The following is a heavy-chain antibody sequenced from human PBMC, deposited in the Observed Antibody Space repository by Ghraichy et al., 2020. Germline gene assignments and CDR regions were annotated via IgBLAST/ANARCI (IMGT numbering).Heavy chain of an antibody. Sequence: SQTLSLTCTVSGGSISSSSYYWGWIRQPPGKGLEWIGSIYYSGSTYYNPSLKSRVTISVDTSKNQFSLKLSSVTAADTAVYYCARLVIWTGSYYDYWGQGTLVTVSS. J-gene: IGHJ4*02. V-gene: IGHV4-39*07. CDR3: ARLVIWTGSYYDY. CDR1: GGSISSSSYY. CDR2: IYYSGST. D-gene: IGHD3-10*01.